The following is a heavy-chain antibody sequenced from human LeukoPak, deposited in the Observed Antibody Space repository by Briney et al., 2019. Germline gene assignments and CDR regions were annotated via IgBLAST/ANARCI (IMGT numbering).Heavy chain of an antibody. J-gene: IGHJ6*02. Sequence: SETLSLTCAVYGGSFSGYYWSWIRQPPGKGREWIGEINHSGSTNYNPSLKSRVTISVDTSKNQFSLKLSSVTAADTAVYYCARFPTTVTTDYYYGMDVWGQGTTVTVSS. V-gene: IGHV4-34*01. CDR3: ARFPTTVTTDYYYGMDV. CDR1: GGSFSGYY. CDR2: INHSGST. D-gene: IGHD4-17*01.